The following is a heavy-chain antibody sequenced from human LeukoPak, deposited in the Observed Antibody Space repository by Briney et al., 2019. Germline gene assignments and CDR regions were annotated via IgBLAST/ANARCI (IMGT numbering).Heavy chain of an antibody. CDR3: AREPFDY. Sequence: GGSLRLSCAASGFTFSSYEMNWVRQAPGKGLEWISYISSTGSTMYYADSVKGRFTISRDNAKNSLSLQMNSLRAEDTAVYYCAREPFDYWGQGNLVTVSS. V-gene: IGHV3-48*03. J-gene: IGHJ4*02. CDR1: GFTFSSYE. CDR2: ISSTGSTM.